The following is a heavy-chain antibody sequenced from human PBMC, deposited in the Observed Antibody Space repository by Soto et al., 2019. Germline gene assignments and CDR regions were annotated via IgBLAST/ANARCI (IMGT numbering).Heavy chain of an antibody. CDR3: ARDRGDIVLEPAASLPFGYNYGMDV. Sequence: ASVKVSCKASGYTFTSYGISWVRQAPGQGLEWMGWISGYNGNTNYAQKLQGRVTMTTDTSTSTAYMELKSLRSDDTAVYYCARDRGDIVLEPAASLPFGYNYGMDVWG. CDR2: ISGYNGNT. V-gene: IGHV1-18*01. J-gene: IGHJ6*02. D-gene: IGHD2-2*01. CDR1: GYTFTSYG.